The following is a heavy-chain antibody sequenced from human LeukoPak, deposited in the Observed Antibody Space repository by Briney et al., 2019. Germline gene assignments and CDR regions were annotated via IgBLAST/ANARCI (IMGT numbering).Heavy chain of an antibody. CDR2: IYYSGST. Sequence: PSETLSLTCTVSGGSISSYYWSWIRQPPGKGLEWIGYIYYSGSTNYNPSLKSRVTISVDTSKNQFSLKLSSVTAADTAVYYCARDDSGPSTDYYYYMDVWGKGTTVTVSS. V-gene: IGHV4-59*01. J-gene: IGHJ6*03. D-gene: IGHD5/OR15-5a*01. CDR1: GGSISSYY. CDR3: ARDDSGPSTDYYYYMDV.